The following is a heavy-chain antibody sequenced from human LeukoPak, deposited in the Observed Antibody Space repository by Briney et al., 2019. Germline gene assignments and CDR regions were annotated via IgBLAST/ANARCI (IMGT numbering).Heavy chain of an antibody. Sequence: GASVKVSCKASGGTFSSYAISWVRQAPGQGLEWMGRIIPIFGTANYAQKFQGRVTITADKSTSTAYMELSSLRSEDTAVYYCARDTYYCSGWYYNEDYWGQGNRVTVSS. CDR2: IIPIFGTA. CDR3: ARDTYYCSGWYYNEDY. D-gene: IGHD3-10*01. CDR1: GGTFSSYA. J-gene: IGHJ4*02. V-gene: IGHV1-69*06.